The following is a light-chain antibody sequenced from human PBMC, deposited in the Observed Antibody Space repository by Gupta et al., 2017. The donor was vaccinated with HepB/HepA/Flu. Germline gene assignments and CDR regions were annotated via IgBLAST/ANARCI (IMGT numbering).Light chain of an antibody. Sequence: QSALTQPASVSGSPGQSITISCAGTSSYVGTYNFVSWYPQHPGKAPKLMIYDVSNRPSGVSNRFSGSKSGNTASLTISGLQAEDEADYYCSSYTSSDTLVFGGGTKLTVL. CDR3: SSYTSSDTLV. CDR2: DVS. CDR1: SSYVGTYNF. V-gene: IGLV2-14*01. J-gene: IGLJ2*01.